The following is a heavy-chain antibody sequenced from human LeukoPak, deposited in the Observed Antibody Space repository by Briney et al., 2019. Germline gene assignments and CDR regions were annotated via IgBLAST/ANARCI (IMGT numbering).Heavy chain of an antibody. CDR1: GVTFSHYY. CDR2: ISSSGSTI. J-gene: IGHJ4*02. Sequence: WGSLRLSCAASGVTFSHYYMSWIRQPPGKGLEWVSYISSSGSTIYYADSVHGRFYISRDNAKNSLYLQMNSLRAEDSAVYYCARRDYYGSGSYLEYWGQGTLVSASS. D-gene: IGHD3-10*01. V-gene: IGHV3-11*01. CDR3: ARRDYYGSGSYLEY.